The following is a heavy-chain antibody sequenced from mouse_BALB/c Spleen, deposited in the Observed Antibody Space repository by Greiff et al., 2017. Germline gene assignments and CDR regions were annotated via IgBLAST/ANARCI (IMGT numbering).Heavy chain of an antibody. CDR1: GYTFTHYW. CDR3: ARSGGYWYFDV. D-gene: IGHD1-3*01. CDR2: IYPGGGYT. V-gene: IGHV1-63*02. Sequence: QVQLKESGAELVRPGTSVKISCKASGYTFTHYWLGWVKQRPGHGLEWIGDIYPGGGYTNYNEKFKGKATLTADTSSSTAYMQLSSLTSEDSAVYFCARSGGYWYFDVWGAGTTVTVSS. J-gene: IGHJ1*01.